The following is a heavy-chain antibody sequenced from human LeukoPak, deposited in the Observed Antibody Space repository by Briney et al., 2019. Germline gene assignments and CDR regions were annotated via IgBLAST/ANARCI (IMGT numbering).Heavy chain of an antibody. J-gene: IGHJ4*02. D-gene: IGHD3-9*01. CDR2: INHSGST. CDR1: GGSFSGYY. V-gene: IGHV4-34*01. Sequence: PSETLSLTCAVYGGSFSGYYWSWIRQPPGKGLEWIGEINHSGSTNYNPSLKSRVTISVDTSKNQFSLKLSSVTAADTAVYYCARAYYDILTGYYTLDYWGQGTLVTVSS. CDR3: ARAYYDILTGYYTLDY.